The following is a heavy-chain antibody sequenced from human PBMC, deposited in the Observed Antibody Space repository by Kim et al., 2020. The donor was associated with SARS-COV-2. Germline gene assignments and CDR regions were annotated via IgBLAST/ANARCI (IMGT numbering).Heavy chain of an antibody. J-gene: IGHJ6*02. CDR3: ARSGESQSSTWGDYGRDV. V-gene: IGHV4-4*07. CDR2: IYTSGST. CDR1: GGSISSYY. Sequence: SETLSLTCTVSGGSISSYYWSWIRQPAGKGLEWIGRIYTSGSTNYNPSLKSRVTMSVDTSKNQFSLNLSSVTAADTAVYYCARSGESQSSTWGDYGRDVWGQGTTVTVSS. D-gene: IGHD2-15*01.